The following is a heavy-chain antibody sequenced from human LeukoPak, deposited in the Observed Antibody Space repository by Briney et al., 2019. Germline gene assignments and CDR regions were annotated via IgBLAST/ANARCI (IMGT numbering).Heavy chain of an antibody. D-gene: IGHD2-2*01. CDR3: ARDHCSSTSCYDY. J-gene: IGHJ4*02. V-gene: IGHV3-11*01. CDR2: TSGSGTTI. CDR1: GFTFSDYY. Sequence: GGSLRLSCAASGFTFSDYYMTWIRQAPGEGLEWLSYTSGSGTTIYYADSVKGRFTISRDNAKNSLYLQMNSLRAEDTAVYYCARDHCSSTSCYDYWGQGTLVTVSS.